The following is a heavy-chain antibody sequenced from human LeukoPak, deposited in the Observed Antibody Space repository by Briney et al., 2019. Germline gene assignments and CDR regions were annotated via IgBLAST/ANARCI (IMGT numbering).Heavy chain of an antibody. D-gene: IGHD3-22*01. CDR1: GFTFSSYG. CDR3: ARGRGYDSGTYNYAFSDY. J-gene: IGHJ4*02. V-gene: IGHV3-30*03. Sequence: GRSLRLSCAASGFTFSSYGMHWVRQAPGKGLEWVAVISDDGSSKYYADSVKGRFTISRDNSKNTLYLQMNSLRTEDTAVYYCARGRGYDSGTYNYAFSDYWGQGTLVTVSS. CDR2: ISDDGSSK.